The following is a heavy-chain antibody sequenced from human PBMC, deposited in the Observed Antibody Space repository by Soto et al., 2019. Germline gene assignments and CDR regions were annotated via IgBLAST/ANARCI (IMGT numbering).Heavy chain of an antibody. CDR2: ISSSGSTI. CDR3: ARDRGYSSGLYPFDY. V-gene: IGHV3-48*03. Sequence: EVQLVESGGGLVQPGGSLRLSCAASGFTFSSYEMNWVRQAPGKGLEWVSYISSSGSTIYYADSVKGRFTISRDNAKNSLYLQMNSLRAEDTAVYYCARDRGYSSGLYPFDYWGQGTLVTVSS. CDR1: GFTFSSYE. D-gene: IGHD6-19*01. J-gene: IGHJ4*02.